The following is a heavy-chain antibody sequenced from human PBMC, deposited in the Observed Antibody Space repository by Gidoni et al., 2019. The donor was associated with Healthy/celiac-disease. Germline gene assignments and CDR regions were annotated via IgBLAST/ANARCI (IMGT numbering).Heavy chain of an antibody. CDR3: ARDRLYSSSRPLDY. CDR1: GFPFGSYW. V-gene: IGHV3-7*05. D-gene: IGHD6-6*01. Sequence: VQLVASGGGLVKPGGYWSLSWQASGFPFGSYWMGWVRQAPGKGLEWVANIKQDGSEKYYVDSVKGRFTISRDNAKNSLYLQMNSLRAEDTAVYYCARDRLYSSSRPLDYWGQGTLVTVSS. CDR2: IKQDGSEK. J-gene: IGHJ4*02.